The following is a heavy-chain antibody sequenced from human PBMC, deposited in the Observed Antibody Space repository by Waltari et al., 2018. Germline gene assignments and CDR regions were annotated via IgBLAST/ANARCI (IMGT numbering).Heavy chain of an antibody. D-gene: IGHD6-6*01. V-gene: IGHV1-69*08. J-gene: IGHJ3*02. Sequence: QVQLVQSGAEVKKPGSSVKVSCKASGGTFSSYAISWVRQAPGQGLEWTGRIIPIFGTANYAQKFQGRVTITADKSTSTAYMELSSLRSEDTAVYYCAKDYSSSSESAFDIWGQGTMVTVSS. CDR1: GGTFSSYA. CDR2: IIPIFGTA. CDR3: AKDYSSSSESAFDI.